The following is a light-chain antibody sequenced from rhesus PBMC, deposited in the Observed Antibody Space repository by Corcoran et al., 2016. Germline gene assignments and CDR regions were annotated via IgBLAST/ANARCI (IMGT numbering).Light chain of an antibody. V-gene: IGKV3-10*01. CDR1: QSVSSY. CDR3: YQHSSGYS. Sequence: QVILTQSPATLSLSPGERATLSCRASQSVSSYLAWYQQKPGQAPRLLIYGASSRATGIPDRFSGCGSGTDFTLTISSLEPEDVGVYHCYQHSSGYSFGQGTKVEIK. J-gene: IGKJ2*01. CDR2: GAS.